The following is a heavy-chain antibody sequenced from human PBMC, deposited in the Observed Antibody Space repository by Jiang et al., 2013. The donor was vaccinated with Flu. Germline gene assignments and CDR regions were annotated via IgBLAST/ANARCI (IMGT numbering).Heavy chain of an antibody. J-gene: IGHJ4*02. Sequence: GAEVKKPGESLRISCKGFGHNFTIYWITWVRQMPGKGLEWMGIIYPGDSDTSYSPSFQGQVTISVDKSISTAYLQWSSLKTSDTAIYYCASPRGYSYGPFDWWGQGTLVTVSS. V-gene: IGHV5-51*01. CDR1: GHNFTIYW. CDR2: IYPGDSDT. D-gene: IGHD5-18*01. CDR3: ASPRGYSYGPFDW.